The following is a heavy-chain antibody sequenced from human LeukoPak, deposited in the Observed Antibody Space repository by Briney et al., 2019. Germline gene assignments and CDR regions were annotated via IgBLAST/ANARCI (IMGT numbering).Heavy chain of an antibody. CDR1: GFTFSSYG. D-gene: IGHD3-16*01. CDR3: AREGLITGHEVSFDY. V-gene: IGHV3-33*01. CDR2: IWYDGSNK. Sequence: SGGSLRLSCAASGFTFSSYGMHWVRQAPGKGLEWVAVIWYDGSNKYYADSVKGRFTISRDNSKNTLYLQMNSLRAEDTAVYYCAREGLITGHEVSFDYWGQGTLLTVSS. J-gene: IGHJ4*02.